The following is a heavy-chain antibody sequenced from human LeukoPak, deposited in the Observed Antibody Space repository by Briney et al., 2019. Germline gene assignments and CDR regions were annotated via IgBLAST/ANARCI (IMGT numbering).Heavy chain of an antibody. CDR3: ASGGTSGDDY. V-gene: IGHV3-7*03. D-gene: IGHD1-14*01. CDR1: GFTFSNYW. Sequence: GGSLRLSCAASGFTFSNYWMSWVRQAPGKGLEWVASIHQHGNEKYFVDSVRGRFTISRDNAKNSLYLQMNSLRAEDTAVYYCASGGTSGDDYWGQGTLVTVSS. J-gene: IGHJ4*02. CDR2: IHQHGNEK.